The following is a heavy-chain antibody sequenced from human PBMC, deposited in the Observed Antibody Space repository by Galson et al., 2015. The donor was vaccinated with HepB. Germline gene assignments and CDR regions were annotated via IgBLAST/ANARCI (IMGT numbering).Heavy chain of an antibody. J-gene: IGHJ4*02. Sequence: SLRLSCAASGFTFSSYAMHWVRQAPGKGLEWVAVISYDGSNKYYADSVKGRFTISRDNSKNTLYLQMNSLRAEDTAVYYCARGGLSSGWYGDYWGQGTLVTVSS. CDR3: ARGGLSSGWYGDY. D-gene: IGHD6-19*01. CDR1: GFTFSSYA. V-gene: IGHV3-30-3*01. CDR2: ISYDGSNK.